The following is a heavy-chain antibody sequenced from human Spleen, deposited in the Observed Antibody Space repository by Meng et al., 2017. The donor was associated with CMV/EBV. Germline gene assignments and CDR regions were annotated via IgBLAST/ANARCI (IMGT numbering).Heavy chain of an antibody. J-gene: IGHJ5*02. CDR1: GFPVSTSY. V-gene: IGHV3-66*02. CDR2: ISTGGTT. D-gene: IGHD3-3*01. Sequence: LRRSCAASGFPVSTSYLNWVRQAPGKGLEWISVISTGGTTYYADSVEGRFTISRDNSKNTLYLQMDSLRTGDTAMYYCARGFYRSFEPWGQGTLVTVSS. CDR3: ARGFYRSFEP.